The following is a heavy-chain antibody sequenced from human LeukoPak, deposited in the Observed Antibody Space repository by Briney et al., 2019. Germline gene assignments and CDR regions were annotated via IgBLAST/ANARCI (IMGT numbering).Heavy chain of an antibody. D-gene: IGHD1-7*01. Sequence: GGSLRLSCAASGFTFSSYWMHWVRQAPGKGLVWVSYISGDGSSTTYADPVKGRLTISKDNAKNTLDLQMHSLRAEDTAVYYCARGGWGTAIDYWAQGALVTVSS. CDR3: ARGGWGTAIDY. V-gene: IGHV3-74*01. CDR1: GFTFSSYW. CDR2: ISGDGSST. J-gene: IGHJ4*02.